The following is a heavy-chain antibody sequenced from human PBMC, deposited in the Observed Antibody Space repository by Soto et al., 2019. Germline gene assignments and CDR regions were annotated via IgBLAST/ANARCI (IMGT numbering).Heavy chain of an antibody. D-gene: IGHD2-15*01. Sequence: GASVKVSCKASGYTFTGYYMHWVRQAPGQGLEWMGWINPNSGGTNYAQKFQGRVTMTRDTSISTAYMELSRLRSDDTAVYYCARTGYCSGGSCDAFDIWGQGTMVTVS. CDR2: INPNSGGT. CDR3: ARTGYCSGGSCDAFDI. J-gene: IGHJ3*02. CDR1: GYTFTGYY. V-gene: IGHV1-2*02.